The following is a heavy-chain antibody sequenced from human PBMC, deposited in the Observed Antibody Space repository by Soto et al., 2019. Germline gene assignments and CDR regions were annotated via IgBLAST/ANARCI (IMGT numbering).Heavy chain of an antibody. CDR3: AKDLKGGSIAAAGPAPFDY. D-gene: IGHD6-13*01. Sequence: PGGSLRLSCAASGFTFSSYGMHWVRQAPGKGLVWVAVISYDGSNKYYADSVKGRFTISRDNSKNTLYLQMNSLRAEDTAVYYCAKDLKGGSIAAAGPAPFDYWGQGTLVTVSS. CDR1: GFTFSSYG. CDR2: ISYDGSNK. V-gene: IGHV3-30*18. J-gene: IGHJ4*02.